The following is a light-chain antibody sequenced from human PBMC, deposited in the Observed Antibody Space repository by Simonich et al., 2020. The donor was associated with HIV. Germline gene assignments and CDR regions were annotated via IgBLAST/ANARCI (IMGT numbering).Light chain of an antibody. CDR1: QSIGSS. V-gene: IGKV6-21*01. CDR3: HQSSSLPYT. CDR2: YAS. J-gene: IGKJ2*01. Sequence: TQSPSSLSASVGDRVTITCRASQSIGSSLHWYQQNPDQSPKLLIKYASQSFSGVPSRFSGSGSGTDFTLTINSLEAEDAATYYCHQSSSLPYTFGQGTKLEIK.